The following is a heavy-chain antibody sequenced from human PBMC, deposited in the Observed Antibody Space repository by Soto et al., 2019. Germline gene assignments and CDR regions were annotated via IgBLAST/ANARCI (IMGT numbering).Heavy chain of an antibody. CDR1: GGSISSGGYY. J-gene: IGHJ5*02. V-gene: IGHV4-31*03. Sequence: PSETLSLTCTVSGGSISSGGYYWSWIRQHPGKGLEWIGYIYYSGSTYYNPSLKSRVTISVDTSKNQFSLKLSSVTAADTAVYSWARGTAISTYNWFDPWGQGTLVTVSS. CDR2: IYYSGST. CDR3: ARGTAISTYNWFDP.